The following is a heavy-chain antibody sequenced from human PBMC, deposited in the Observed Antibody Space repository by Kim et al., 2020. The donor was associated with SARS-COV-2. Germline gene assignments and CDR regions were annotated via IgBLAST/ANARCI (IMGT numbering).Heavy chain of an antibody. CDR3: ARGEAWFDT. CDR1: GYTFSTYG. Sequence: ASVKVSCKASGYTFSTYGISWVRQVAGRGLEWIGGISVYNGDTIYAQKYQGRLPFTTDRSSNMVYMELSSLNPDDSALYYCARGEAWFDTWGQGTLVSVSS. V-gene: IGHV1-18*04. J-gene: IGHJ5*02. CDR2: ISVYNGDT.